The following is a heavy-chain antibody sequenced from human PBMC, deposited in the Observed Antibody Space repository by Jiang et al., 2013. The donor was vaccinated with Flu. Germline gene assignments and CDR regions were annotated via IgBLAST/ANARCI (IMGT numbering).Heavy chain of an antibody. Sequence: VQLVESGGGLVKPGGSLKLSCAASGFTFSDYFMSWIRQAPGKGLEWVSYVGSSGTTTKYADSVKGRFTISRDNAKNSLFLQMNSLRAEDTAVYYCARATPATETYSTSFVDWGQGSLVTVSS. J-gene: IGHJ4*02. CDR2: VGSSGTTT. CDR1: GFTFSDYF. CDR3: ARATPATETYSTSFVD. V-gene: IGHV3-11*01. D-gene: IGHD6-13*01.